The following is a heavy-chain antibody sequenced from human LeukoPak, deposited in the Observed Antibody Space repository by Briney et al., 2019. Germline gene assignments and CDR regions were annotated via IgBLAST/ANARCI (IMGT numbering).Heavy chain of an antibody. V-gene: IGHV4-39*01. J-gene: IGHJ5*02. Sequence: SETLSLTCTVPGGSISSSTYYWGWIRQPPGKGLEWTGSIYYSATTYYNSSVNSRVTISLEMSKNQFSLNLSSVTAADTAVYYCARHSSVTTFPFDPWGQGTLVIVFS. CDR2: IYYSATT. CDR1: GGSISSSTYY. D-gene: IGHD4-17*01. CDR3: ARHSSVTTFPFDP.